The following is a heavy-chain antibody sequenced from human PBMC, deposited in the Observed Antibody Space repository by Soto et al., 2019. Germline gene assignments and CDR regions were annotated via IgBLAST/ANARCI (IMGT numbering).Heavy chain of an antibody. V-gene: IGHV3-23*01. CDR3: AKVVVPPSSGYYFDY. J-gene: IGHJ4*02. D-gene: IGHD3-22*01. CDR2: LTDNGGGT. Sequence: GGSLRLSCEASGFTFSAYAMSWVRQAPGKGLEWVSALTDNGGGTYYADSVKGRFTVARDNFKNTLYLQMNSLRAEDTAIYYCAKVVVPPSSGYYFDYWGQGALLTVSS. CDR1: GFTFSAYA.